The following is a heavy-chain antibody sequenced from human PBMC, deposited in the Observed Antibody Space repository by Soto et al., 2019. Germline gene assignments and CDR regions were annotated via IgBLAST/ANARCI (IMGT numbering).Heavy chain of an antibody. Sequence: QVPLVQSGAEVKKPGASVKVSCKASGYTFTSYGISWVRQAPGQGLEWMGWISAYNGNTNYAQKLQGRVTMTTDTSTSTAYMELRILRSDDTAVYYCARGRMSVYYGSGSYYIPPGYMDVWGKGATVTVSS. V-gene: IGHV1-18*01. D-gene: IGHD3-10*01. J-gene: IGHJ6*03. CDR3: ARGRMSVYYGSGSYYIPPGYMDV. CDR1: GYTFTSYG. CDR2: ISAYNGNT.